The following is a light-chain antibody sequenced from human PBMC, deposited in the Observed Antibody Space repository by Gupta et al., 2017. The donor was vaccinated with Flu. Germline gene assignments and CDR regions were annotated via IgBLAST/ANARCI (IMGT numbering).Light chain of an antibody. CDR1: QSISSW. CDR2: QAS. J-gene: IGKJ1*01. Sequence: SPSTLSASVGHRVTITCRASQSISSWLAWYQQQPGKAPKLLIYQASRLESGVPSRFSGSGSGTEFTLTISSLQPDDFATYYCQQYNSYWTFGQGTKVEIK. CDR3: QQYNSYWT. V-gene: IGKV1-5*03.